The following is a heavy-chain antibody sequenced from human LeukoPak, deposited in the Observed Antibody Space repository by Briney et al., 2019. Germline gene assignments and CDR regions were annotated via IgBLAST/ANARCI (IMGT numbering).Heavy chain of an antibody. CDR1: GGSISSYY. CDR3: ARERSGFDY. D-gene: IGHD2-15*01. V-gene: IGHV4-59*01. Sequence: SETLSLTCTVSGGSISSYYWNWIRQPPGRGLEWIGHISYSGSTNYNPSLKSRVTMSIDTSKNQFSLNLNSVTAADTAVYYCARERSGFDYWGQVTLVTVSS. CDR2: ISYSGST. J-gene: IGHJ4*02.